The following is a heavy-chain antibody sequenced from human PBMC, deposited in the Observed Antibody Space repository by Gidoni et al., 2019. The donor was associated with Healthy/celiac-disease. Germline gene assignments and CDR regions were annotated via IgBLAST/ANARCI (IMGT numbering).Heavy chain of an antibody. CDR3: TTDYGVGATNLYYYGMDV. J-gene: IGHJ6*02. Sequence: EVQLVESGGGLVKPGGSLRLSCAASGFPFSNAWISWVRQAPGKGLEWVGRIKSKTDGGTTDYAAPVKGRFTISRDDSKNTLYLQMNSLKTEDTAVYYCTTDYGVGATNLYYYGMDVWGQGTTVTVSS. V-gene: IGHV3-15*01. D-gene: IGHD1-26*01. CDR2: IKSKTDGGTT. CDR1: GFPFSNAW.